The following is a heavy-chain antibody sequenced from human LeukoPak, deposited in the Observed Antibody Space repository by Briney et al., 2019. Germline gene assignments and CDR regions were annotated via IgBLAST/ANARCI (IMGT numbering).Heavy chain of an antibody. CDR2: INPNSGGT. J-gene: IGHJ4*02. V-gene: IGHV1-2*04. CDR1: GYTFTGYY. D-gene: IGHD3-9*01. Sequence: GASVKVSCKASGYTFTGYYMHWVRQAPGQGLEWMGLINPNSGGTNYAQKFQGWVTMTRDTSISTAYMELSRLSTDDTAVCYCARGGSDILTGSPGDFDYWGKGTLVTVSS. CDR3: ARGGSDILTGSPGDFDY.